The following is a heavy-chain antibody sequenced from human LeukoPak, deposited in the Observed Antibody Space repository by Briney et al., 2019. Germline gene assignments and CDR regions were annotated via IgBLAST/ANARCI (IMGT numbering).Heavy chain of an antibody. D-gene: IGHD2-15*01. CDR2: IYHSGST. CDR1: GGSISSGGYS. CDR3: ASNLGYCSGGSCYYYYGMDV. Sequence: PSQTLSLTCTVSGGSISSGGYSWSWIRQPPGKGLEWIGYIYHSGSTYYNPSLKSRVTISVDRSKNQFSLKLSSVTAADTAVYYCASNLGYCSGGSCYYYYGMDVWGQGTTVTVSS. J-gene: IGHJ6*02. V-gene: IGHV4-30-2*01.